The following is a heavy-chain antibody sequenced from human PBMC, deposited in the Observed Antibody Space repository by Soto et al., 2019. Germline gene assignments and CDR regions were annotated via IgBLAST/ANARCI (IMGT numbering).Heavy chain of an antibody. CDR3: ALKVVTYYDN. CDR2: INPAGGTT. J-gene: IGHJ4*02. D-gene: IGHD2-21*02. V-gene: IGHV1-46*01. Sequence: QVQLVQSGAEVKKPGASVRISCRASGYSFTSTYVHWVRQAPGQGPKWMGIINPAGGTTYYAQKFQGRLTITSDTSTDTVFMDLNDLTSEDTAVYFCALKVVTYYDNWGQGTLLTVSS. CDR1: GYSFTSTY.